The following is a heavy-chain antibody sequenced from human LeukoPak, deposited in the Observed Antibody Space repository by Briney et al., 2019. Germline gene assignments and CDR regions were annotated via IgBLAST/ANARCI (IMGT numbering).Heavy chain of an antibody. V-gene: IGHV3-23*01. CDR2: ITGSGGRT. CDR3: AKDQTGPYYYGMDV. Sequence: GGSLRLSCAASGFTFSSYAMSWVRQAPGKGPEWVSGITGSGGRTYYADSVKGRFTISRDNSKNTLYLQMNSLRAEDTAVYYCAKDQTGPYYYGMDVWGQGTTVTVSS. CDR1: GFTFSSYA. J-gene: IGHJ6*02.